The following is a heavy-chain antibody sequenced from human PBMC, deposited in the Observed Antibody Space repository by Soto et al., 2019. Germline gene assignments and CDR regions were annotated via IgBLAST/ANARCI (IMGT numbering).Heavy chain of an antibody. CDR2: ILYDGSKK. Sequence: QVQLVESGGGVVQPGRSLRLSCAASGFTFSTYAMHWVRQAPGKGLEWVAVILYDGSKKDYADSVKGRFTISRDNSKNTLYLQMNSLRAEDTAVYYCARVNIAWNDVGAMDVWGQGTTVTFSS. D-gene: IGHD1-1*01. CDR3: ARVNIAWNDVGAMDV. J-gene: IGHJ6*02. CDR1: GFTFSTYA. V-gene: IGHV3-30-3*01.